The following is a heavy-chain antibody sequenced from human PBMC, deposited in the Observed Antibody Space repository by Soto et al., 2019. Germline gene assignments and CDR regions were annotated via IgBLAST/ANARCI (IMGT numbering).Heavy chain of an antibody. CDR3: ARHVFDGPPLFMDV. D-gene: IGHD3-9*01. CDR2: IYYSGST. V-gene: IGHV4-39*01. J-gene: IGHJ6*04. CDR1: GGSISSSSYY. Sequence: SGTLSLTCTVSGGSISSSSYYWGWIRQPPGKGLEWIGSIYYSGSTYYNPSLKSRVTISVDTSKNQFSLKLSSVTAADTVVYYCARHVFDGPPLFMDVWGKGIMVTVSS.